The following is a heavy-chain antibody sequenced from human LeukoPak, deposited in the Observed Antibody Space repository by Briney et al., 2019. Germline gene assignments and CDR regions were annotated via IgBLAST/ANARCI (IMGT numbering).Heavy chain of an antibody. CDR2: INHSGST. D-gene: IGHD6-19*01. CDR1: GGSFSGYY. CDR3: ARAVAGPRLDY. J-gene: IGHJ4*02. V-gene: IGHV4-34*01. Sequence: PSETLSLTCAVYGGSFSGYYWSWIRQPPGKGLEWIGEINHSGSTNYNPSLKSRVTISVDTSKNQFSLKLSSVTAADTAVYYCARAVAGPRLDYWGQGTLVTVSS.